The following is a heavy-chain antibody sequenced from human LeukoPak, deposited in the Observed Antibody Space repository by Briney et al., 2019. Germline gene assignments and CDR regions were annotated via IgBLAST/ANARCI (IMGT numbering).Heavy chain of an antibody. J-gene: IGHJ4*02. Sequence: ASVKVSCKASGYTFTRNYINWLRQAPGQGLEWTGMIDPSGGGTAYTQKFQDRVTMTSDTSTSTVYMEPNSLRSEDTAVYYCARLIGDYYDNSRSSYWHGHLDYWGQGALVTVSS. V-gene: IGHV1-46*01. CDR3: ARLIGDYYDNSRSSYWHGHLDY. CDR2: IDPSGGGT. D-gene: IGHD3-22*01. CDR1: GYTFTRNY.